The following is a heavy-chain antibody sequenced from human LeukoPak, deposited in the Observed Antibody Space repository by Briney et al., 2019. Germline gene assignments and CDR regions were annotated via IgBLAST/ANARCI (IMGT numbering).Heavy chain of an antibody. CDR2: IYYSGST. V-gene: IGHV4-39*01. CDR3: ARLDTYYDFWSGYPYTYFDY. J-gene: IGHJ4*02. Sequence: PSETLSLTCTVSGGSISSSSYYWGWIRQPPGKGLEWIGSIYYSGSTYYNPSLKSRVTISVDTSKNQFSLKLSSVTAADTAVYYCARLDTYYDFWSGYPYTYFDYRGQGTLVTVSS. CDR1: GGSISSSSYY. D-gene: IGHD3-3*01.